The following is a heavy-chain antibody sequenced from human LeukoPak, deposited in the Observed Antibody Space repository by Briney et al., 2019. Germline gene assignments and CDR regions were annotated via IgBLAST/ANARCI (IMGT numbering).Heavy chain of an antibody. V-gene: IGHV1-2*02. Sequence: ASVKVSCKASGYTFTGYYMHWVRQAPGQGLEWMGWINPNSGGTNYAQKFQGRVTMTRDTSISTAYMELSRLRSDDTAVYYCARGLVVPAAPIFDYWGQGILVTVSS. J-gene: IGHJ4*02. D-gene: IGHD2-2*01. CDR1: GYTFTGYY. CDR2: INPNSGGT. CDR3: ARGLVVPAAPIFDY.